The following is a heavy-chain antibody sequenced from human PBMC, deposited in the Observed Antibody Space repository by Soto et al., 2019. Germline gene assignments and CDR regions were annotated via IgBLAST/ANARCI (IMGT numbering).Heavy chain of an antibody. J-gene: IGHJ4*02. Sequence: QVQLVQSGAEVKKPGSSVKVSCKASGGTFSSYAISWVRQAPGQGLERMGGIIPIFGTANYAQKYQGRVTITADESTRTGDMELSSLRTEDKAVYYCARWSYYGSGSQYYFDYWGQGTLVTVCS. CDR1: GGTFSSYA. D-gene: IGHD3-10*01. CDR3: ARWSYYGSGSQYYFDY. V-gene: IGHV1-69*01. CDR2: IIPIFGTA.